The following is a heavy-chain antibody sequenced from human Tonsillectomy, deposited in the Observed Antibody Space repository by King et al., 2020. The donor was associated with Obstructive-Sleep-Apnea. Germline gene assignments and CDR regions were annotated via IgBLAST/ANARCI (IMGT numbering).Heavy chain of an antibody. CDR3: AASGSAEGDY. J-gene: IGHJ4*02. V-gene: IGHV1-58*02. D-gene: IGHD7-27*01. CDR1: GFTFTSSA. CDR2: IVVGSGKT. Sequence: QLVQSGPEVKKPGTSVKVSCKASGFTFTSSAMQWVRQSRGQRLEWIGWIVVGSGKTTYAQKFQERVTITRAMSTSTAYMELSSLRSEDSAVYYCAASGSAEGDYWGQGTLVTVSS.